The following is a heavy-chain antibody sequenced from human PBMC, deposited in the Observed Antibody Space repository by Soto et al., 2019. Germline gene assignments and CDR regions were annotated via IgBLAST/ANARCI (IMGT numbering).Heavy chain of an antibody. CDR2: INHSGST. J-gene: IGHJ5*02. V-gene: IGHV4-34*01. CDR3: ARRAFPVGATIGWFDP. Sequence: SETLSLTCAVYGGSFSGYYWSGIRQPPGKGLERIGEINHSGSTNYNPSLKSRVTISVDTSKNQFSLKLSSVTAADTAVYYCARRAFPVGATIGWFDPRGQGTLVTVSS. CDR1: GGSFSGYY. D-gene: IGHD1-26*01.